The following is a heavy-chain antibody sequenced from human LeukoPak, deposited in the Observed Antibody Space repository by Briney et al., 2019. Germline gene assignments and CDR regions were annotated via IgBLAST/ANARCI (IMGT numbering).Heavy chain of an antibody. D-gene: IGHD3/OR15-3a*01. Sequence: PSETLSLTCTVSGVSISSSNSYWCWIRQPPGKGLEWIGSIDCSRNTYYNPSLKSPVSITIDTSKYQFSLKLTSVTAADTAVDYCAGQTGSGLFILPGGQGTLVTVSS. V-gene: IGHV4-39*01. J-gene: IGHJ4*02. CDR3: AGQTGSGLFILP. CDR1: GVSISSSNSY. CDR2: IDCSRNT.